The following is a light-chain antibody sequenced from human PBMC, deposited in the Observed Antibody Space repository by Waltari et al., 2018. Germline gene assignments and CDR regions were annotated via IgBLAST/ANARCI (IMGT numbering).Light chain of an antibody. CDR3: ATWDDSLNAWV. CDR2: RSY. CDR1: SSNIGANY. V-gene: IGLV1-47*01. Sequence: QSVLTQPPSASGTPGQSVTISCSGRSSNIGANYVYWYQQFPGTAPRLLIYRSYQRPSGVPDRFSGSKSGTSASLAISGLRSEDEADYYCATWDDSLNAWVFGGGTRLTAL. J-gene: IGLJ3*02.